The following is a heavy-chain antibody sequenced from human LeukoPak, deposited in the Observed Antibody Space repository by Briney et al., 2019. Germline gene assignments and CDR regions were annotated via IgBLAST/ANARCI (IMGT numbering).Heavy chain of an antibody. Sequence: GGSLRLSCAASGFTFSSYPMSWVRQAPGKGLEWVSAISGSGGSTYYADSVKGRFTISRDNSKNTLYLQMNSLRAEDTAVYYCAKVDLSRIAVAAYRYFDYWGQGTLVTVSS. CDR3: AKVDLSRIAVAAYRYFDY. CDR1: GFTFSSYP. D-gene: IGHD6-19*01. V-gene: IGHV3-23*01. J-gene: IGHJ4*02. CDR2: ISGSGGST.